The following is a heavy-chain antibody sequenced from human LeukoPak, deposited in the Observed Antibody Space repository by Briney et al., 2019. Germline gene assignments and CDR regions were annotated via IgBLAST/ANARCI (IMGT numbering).Heavy chain of an antibody. J-gene: IGHJ4*02. CDR3: ARVDCSGGSCYSFDY. CDR1: GGSFSSYY. CDR2: IYYSGST. D-gene: IGHD2-15*01. V-gene: IGHV4-59*01. Sequence: SETLSLTCTVSGGSFSSYYWNWIRQPPGKGLEWMGYIYYSGSTNCNPSLKSRVTISVDTSKNQFSLKLSSVTAADTAVYYCARVDCSGGSCYSFDYWGLGTLVTVSS.